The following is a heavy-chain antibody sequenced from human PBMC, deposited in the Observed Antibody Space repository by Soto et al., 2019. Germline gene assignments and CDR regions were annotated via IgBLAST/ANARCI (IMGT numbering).Heavy chain of an antibody. CDR3: ARGIAAAGFNWFNP. J-gene: IGHJ5*02. CDR1: GGSISGGGYY. D-gene: IGHD6-13*01. V-gene: IGHV4-31*03. Sequence: SETLSLTCTVSGGSISGGGYYWSWIRQHPGKGLEWIGYIYYSGSTYYNPSLKSRVTISVDTSKNQFSLKLSSVTAADTAVYYCARGIAAAGFNWFNPWGQGTLVTVSS. CDR2: IYYSGST.